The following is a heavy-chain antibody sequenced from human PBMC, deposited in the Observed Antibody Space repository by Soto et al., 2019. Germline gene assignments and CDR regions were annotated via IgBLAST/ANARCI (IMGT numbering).Heavy chain of an antibody. CDR2: ISSSGSTI. J-gene: IGHJ4*02. D-gene: IGHD3-22*01. CDR1: GFTFSDYY. Sequence: QVQLVESGGGLVKPGGSLRLSCAASGFTFSDYYMSWIRQAPGKGLEWVSYISSSGSTIYYADSVKGRFTISRDNAKNSRYLQMNSLRAEDTAVYYCASTYYYDRSGYPGVDYWGQGTLVTVSS. CDR3: ASTYYYDRSGYPGVDY. V-gene: IGHV3-11*01.